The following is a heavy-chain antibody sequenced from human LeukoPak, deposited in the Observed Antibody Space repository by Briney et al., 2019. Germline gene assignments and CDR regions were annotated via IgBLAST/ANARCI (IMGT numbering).Heavy chain of an antibody. D-gene: IGHD3-3*01. Sequence: GRSLRLSCAASGFTFSSYGMHAVRQAPGKGLDWVAVISYDGSNKYYADSVKGRFTISRDNSKNTLYLQMNSLRAEDTAVYYCAKVPNSRSGIDYWGQGTLVTVSS. J-gene: IGHJ4*02. CDR2: ISYDGSNK. V-gene: IGHV3-30*18. CDR3: AKVPNSRSGIDY. CDR1: GFTFSSYG.